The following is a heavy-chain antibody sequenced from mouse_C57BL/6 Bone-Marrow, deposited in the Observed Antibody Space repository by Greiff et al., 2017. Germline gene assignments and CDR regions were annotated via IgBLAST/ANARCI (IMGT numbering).Heavy chain of an antibody. CDR3: AREGSTIVPYYFDD. D-gene: IGHD2-2*01. Sequence: QVQLQQPGAELVMPGASVKLSCKASGYTFTSYWMHWVKQRPGQGLEWIGEIDPSDSYTNYNQTFKGKSTLTVDKSSSTAYMQLSSLTSYDYAVDYYAREGSTIVPYYFDDGGQGTTRTVSS. J-gene: IGHJ2*01. CDR2: IDPSDSYT. CDR1: GYTFTSYW. V-gene: IGHV1-69*01.